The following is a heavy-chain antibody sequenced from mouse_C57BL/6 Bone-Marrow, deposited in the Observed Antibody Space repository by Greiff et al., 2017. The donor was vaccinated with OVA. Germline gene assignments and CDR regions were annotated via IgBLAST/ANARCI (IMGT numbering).Heavy chain of an antibody. D-gene: IGHD1-1*01. Sequence: VQLQQPGAELVKPGASVKMSCKASGYTFTSYLITWVKQRPGQGLEWIGDIYPGSGSTNYNEKFKSKATLTVDTSSSTAYMQLSSLTSEDSAVYYCARIHYYGSSPDYWGQGTTLTVSS. CDR2: IYPGSGST. V-gene: IGHV1-55*01. CDR3: ARIHYYGSSPDY. J-gene: IGHJ2*01. CDR1: GYTFTSYL.